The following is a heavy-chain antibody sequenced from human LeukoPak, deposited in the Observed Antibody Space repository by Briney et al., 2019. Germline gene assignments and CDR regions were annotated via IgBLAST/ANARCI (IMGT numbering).Heavy chain of an antibody. CDR2: ISSSGSTI. J-gene: IGHJ3*02. V-gene: IGHV3-48*03. Sequence: GGSLRLSSAASGFTFSSYEMYCVRQAPGKGLEWVSYISSSGSTIYYTDSVKGRFTISRDNAKNSLYLQMNSLRAEDTAVYYCAREDASAFDIWGQGTMVTVSS. CDR3: AREDASAFDI. CDR1: GFTFSSYE. D-gene: IGHD2-2*01.